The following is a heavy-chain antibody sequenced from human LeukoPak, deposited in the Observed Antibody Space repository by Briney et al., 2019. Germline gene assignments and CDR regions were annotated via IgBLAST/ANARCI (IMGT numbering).Heavy chain of an antibody. Sequence: SETLSLTCTVSGGSISSYYWSWIRQPAGKGLEWIGRIYTSGSTNYNPSLKSRVTMSVDTSKNQFSLKLSSVTAADTAVYYCARVLVYYYGSGSYYGDAFDIWGQGTMVTVSS. CDR1: GGSISSYY. CDR3: ARVLVYYYGSGSYYGDAFDI. CDR2: IYTSGST. V-gene: IGHV4-4*07. J-gene: IGHJ3*02. D-gene: IGHD3-10*01.